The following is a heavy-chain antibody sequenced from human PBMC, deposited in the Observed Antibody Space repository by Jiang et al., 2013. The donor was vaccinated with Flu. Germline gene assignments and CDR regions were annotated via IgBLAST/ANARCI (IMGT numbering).Heavy chain of an antibody. V-gene: IGHV4-39*07. CDR1: GGSIGSGSYY. J-gene: IGHJ6*01. D-gene: IGHD3-3*01. CDR2: IYYSGST. CDR3: ARLPRGLEGYQLAYYYGVDV. Sequence: PGLVKPSETLSLTCTVSGGSIGSGSYYWGWIRQPPGKGLEWIGSIYYSGSTYYNPSLKSRVTISAATSKNQFSLKLSSVTAADTAVYYCARLPRGLEGYQLAYYYGVDVWGQGTTVTVSS.